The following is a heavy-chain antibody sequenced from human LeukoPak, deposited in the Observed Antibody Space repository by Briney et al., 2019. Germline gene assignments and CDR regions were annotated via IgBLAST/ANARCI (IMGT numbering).Heavy chain of an antibody. CDR3: ARGGVGTYGDYRGYDY. CDR1: GYSLASYW. V-gene: IGHV5-51*01. J-gene: IGHJ4*02. D-gene: IGHD4-17*01. Sequence: GESLKISCQGSGYSLASYWIAWGRQMPGKGLDYMGIIYACYSETRYSPSFQGQVTIPAARSISTPYLQWNSLKASDSAIYYCARGGVGTYGDYRGYDYWGQGTLVTVSS. CDR2: IYACYSET.